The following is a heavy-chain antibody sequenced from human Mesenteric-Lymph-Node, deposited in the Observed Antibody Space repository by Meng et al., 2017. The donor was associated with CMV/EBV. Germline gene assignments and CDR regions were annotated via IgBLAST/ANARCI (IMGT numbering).Heavy chain of an antibody. CDR3: ARGAPEYYDFWSGYYPYYYYYGMDV. V-gene: IGHV3-7*01. D-gene: IGHD3-3*01. Sequence: GGSLRLSCVGSGFTFSSYDMTWVRQAPGKGLEWVANIKQDGSEKYYVDSVKGRFTISRDNAKNSLYLQMNSLRAEDTAVYYCARGAPEYYDFWSGYYPYYYYYGMDVWGQGTTVTVSS. J-gene: IGHJ6*02. CDR2: IKQDGSEK. CDR1: GFTFSSYD.